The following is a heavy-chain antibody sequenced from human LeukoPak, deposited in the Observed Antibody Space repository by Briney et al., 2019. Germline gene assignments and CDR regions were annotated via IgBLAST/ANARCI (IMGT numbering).Heavy chain of an antibody. CDR3: AIGSDSGSYLDFQH. J-gene: IGHJ1*01. Sequence: GASVKVSCKASGYTFTYRHLHWVRQAPGQALEWMGWITPFNGNTNYAQKFRDRVTITRDTSMSTVYMELSSLRSEDTAMFYCAIGSDSGSYLDFQHWGQGTLVAVSS. CDR2: ITPFNGNT. D-gene: IGHD1-26*01. V-gene: IGHV1-45*02. CDR1: GYTFTYRH.